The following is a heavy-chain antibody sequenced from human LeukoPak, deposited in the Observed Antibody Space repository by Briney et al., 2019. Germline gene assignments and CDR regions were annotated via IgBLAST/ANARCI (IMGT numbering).Heavy chain of an antibody. J-gene: IGHJ5*02. D-gene: IGHD1-26*01. Sequence: SETLSLTCIVSGDSISSSSYYWGWIRQPPGKGLEWIASIYHSGTTYYKPSLKSRVTISVDTSKNQFSLKLSSMTAADTAVYYCARAMYSGSYYHWFDPWGQGTLVTVSS. V-gene: IGHV4-39*07. CDR1: GDSISSSSYY. CDR2: IYHSGTT. CDR3: ARAMYSGSYYHWFDP.